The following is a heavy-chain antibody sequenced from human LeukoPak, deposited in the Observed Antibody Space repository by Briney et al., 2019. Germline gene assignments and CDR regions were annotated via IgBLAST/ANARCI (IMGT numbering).Heavy chain of an antibody. CDR3: ARVGPIAAAGSGFDC. CDR2: IYYSGST. J-gene: IGHJ4*02. CDR1: GGSISSYY. V-gene: IGHV4-59*01. Sequence: PSETLSLTCTVSGGSISSYYWSWIRQPPGKGLEWIGYIYYSGSTNYNPSLKSRVTISVDTSKNQFSLKLSSVTAADTAVYYCARVGPIAAAGSGFDCWGQGTLVTVSS. D-gene: IGHD6-13*01.